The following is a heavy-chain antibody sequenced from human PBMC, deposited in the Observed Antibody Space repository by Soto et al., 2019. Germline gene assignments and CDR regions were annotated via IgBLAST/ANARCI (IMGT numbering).Heavy chain of an antibody. CDR2: ISFDGINK. CDR1: GFTFSSYG. J-gene: IGHJ6*03. V-gene: IGHV3-30*18. Sequence: GGSLRLSCGVSGFTFSSYGMHWVRQAPGKGLEWVSFISFDGINKYYSDSVKGRFTTSRDNSKNTLYLQMNSLRAEDTAVYYCAKDELWLRSYLYYYYMDVWGKGTTVTVSS. D-gene: IGHD5-12*01. CDR3: AKDELWLRSYLYYYYMDV.